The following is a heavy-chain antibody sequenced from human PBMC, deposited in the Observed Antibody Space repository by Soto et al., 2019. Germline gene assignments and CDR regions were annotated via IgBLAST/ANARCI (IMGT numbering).Heavy chain of an antibody. V-gene: IGHV6-1*01. CDR3: ARGNPLGYCSGGSCPGSYYFDY. CDR1: GDSVSSNIAA. J-gene: IGHJ4*02. CDR2: TYYRSKWYN. D-gene: IGHD2-15*01. Sequence: SQTLSLTYAISGDSVSSNIAAWNWIRQSPSRGLEWLGRTYYRSKWYNDYAVSVKSRITINPDTSKNQFSLQLNSVTPEDTAVYYCARGNPLGYCSGGSCPGSYYFDYWGQGTLVTVSS.